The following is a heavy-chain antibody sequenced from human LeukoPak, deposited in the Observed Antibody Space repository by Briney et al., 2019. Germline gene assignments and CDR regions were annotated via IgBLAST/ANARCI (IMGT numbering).Heavy chain of an antibody. V-gene: IGHV3-9*01. Sequence: GGYVRLYGAGTGFTFDDYATRWLGQGQGHGLEGVLGTSWNSGSIGHAGSLKGRFTISTDSAKTSLYLQMNSLRAEDTALYYCTKDSSQLLSYGMDVWGQATTLTASS. CDR2: TSWNSGSI. CDR3: TKDSSQLLSYGMDV. D-gene: IGHD2-2*01. CDR1: GFTFDDYA. J-gene: IGHJ6*02.